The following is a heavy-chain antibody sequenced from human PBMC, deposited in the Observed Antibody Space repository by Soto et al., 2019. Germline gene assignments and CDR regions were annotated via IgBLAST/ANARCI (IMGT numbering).Heavy chain of an antibody. V-gene: IGHV1-2*02. CDR1: GYPLSDYY. D-gene: IGHD6-19*01. CDR2: ISPKSGAT. J-gene: IGHJ4*02. Sequence: QVQLVQSGAEVKKPGASVKVSCKASGYPLSDYYIHWVRQAPGQGPEWLGWISPKSGATKFAQNFQGRVTMTRDTSSNTAYMELSGLRSGDTAIYYCAREGDASGWFAYWGQGTLVTVSS. CDR3: AREGDASGWFAY.